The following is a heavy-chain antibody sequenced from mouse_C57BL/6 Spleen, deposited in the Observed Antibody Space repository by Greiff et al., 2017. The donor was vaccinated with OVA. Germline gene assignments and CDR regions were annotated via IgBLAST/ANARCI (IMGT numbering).Heavy chain of an antibody. CDR3: ATPYYYAMDY. J-gene: IGHJ4*01. V-gene: IGHV2-2*01. CDR1: GFSLTSYG. CDR2: IWSGGST. Sequence: VQRVESGPGLVQPSQSLSITCTVSGFSLTSYGVHWVRQSPGKGLEWLGVIWSGGSTDYNAAFISRLSISKDNSKSQVFFKMNSLQADDTAIYYCATPYYYAMDYWGQGTSVTVSS.